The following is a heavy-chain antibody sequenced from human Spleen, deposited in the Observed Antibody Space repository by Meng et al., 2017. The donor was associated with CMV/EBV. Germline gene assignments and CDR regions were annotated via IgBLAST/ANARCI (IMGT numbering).Heavy chain of an antibody. J-gene: IGHJ3*02. CDR1: GFTFDDYA. D-gene: IGHD1-26*01. V-gene: IGHV3-9*01. Sequence: SLKISCAASGFTFDDYAMHWVRQAPGKGLEWVSGISWNSGSIGYADSVKGRFTISRDNAKNSLYLQMNSLRAEDTALYYCAKDIRMGATTAFDAFDIWGQGTMVTVSS. CDR2: ISWNSGSI. CDR3: AKDIRMGATTAFDAFDI.